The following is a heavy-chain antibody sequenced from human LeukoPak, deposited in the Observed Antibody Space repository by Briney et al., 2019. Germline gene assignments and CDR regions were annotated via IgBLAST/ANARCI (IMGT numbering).Heavy chain of an antibody. J-gene: IGHJ4*02. CDR3: AKREPYNGGWLFDH. V-gene: IGHV4-59*08. Sequence: SETLSLTCAVSGASISSYYWSWIRQPPGKGLEWMGYILYSGITNSNPSLRTRVTMSVDTSKNQFSLKLTSVTATDTAVYYCAKREPYNGGWLFDHWGQGSLVTVSS. CDR2: ILYSGIT. D-gene: IGHD6-19*01. CDR1: GASISSYY.